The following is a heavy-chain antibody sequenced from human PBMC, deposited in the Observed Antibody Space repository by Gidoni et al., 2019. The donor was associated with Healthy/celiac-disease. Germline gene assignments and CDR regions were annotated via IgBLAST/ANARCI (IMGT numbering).Heavy chain of an antibody. Sequence: QVQLVQSGAEVKKPGASVKVSCKAYGYTFTSYGISWVRQAPGQRREWMGWISASNGNTYYAQTLQGRVTMTTDTSTSTAYMELRSLRADDTAVYYCARDGGAVAARPGLWFDPWGQGTLVTVSS. CDR3: ARDGGAVAARPGLWFDP. V-gene: IGHV1-18*01. D-gene: IGHD6-6*01. J-gene: IGHJ5*02. CDR2: ISASNGNT. CDR1: GYTFTSYG.